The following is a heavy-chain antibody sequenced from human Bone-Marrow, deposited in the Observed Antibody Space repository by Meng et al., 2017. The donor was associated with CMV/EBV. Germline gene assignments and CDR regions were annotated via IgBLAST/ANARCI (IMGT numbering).Heavy chain of an antibody. CDR1: GFSFSTYP. CDR2: ISYDGGNT. V-gene: IGHV3-30-3*01. J-gene: IGHJ6*02. CDR3: ARVSCSSTSCYGPLYYYYGMDV. D-gene: IGHD2-2*01. Sequence: GGSLRLSCAASGFSFSTYPIHWVRQAPGKGLEWVALISYDGGNTDYADPVKGRFTISRDNAKNSLYLQMNSLRAEDTAVYYCARVSCSSTSCYGPLYYYYGMDVWGQGTTVTVSS.